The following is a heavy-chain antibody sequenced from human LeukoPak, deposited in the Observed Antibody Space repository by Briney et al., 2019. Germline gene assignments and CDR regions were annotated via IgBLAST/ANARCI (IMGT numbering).Heavy chain of an antibody. CDR2: IYSGGYT. CDR3: VRDWGYDSSGYWQKYFDT. D-gene: IGHD3-22*01. J-gene: IGHJ4*02. V-gene: IGHV3-66*01. CDR1: GFTVSHNF. Sequence: GGSLRLSCAASGFTVSHNFMSWVRQAPGKGLEWVSVIYSGGYTNYPDSVKGRFTISRDNSKNTLYLQMNSLRAEDTAVYYCVRDWGYDSSGYWQKYFDTWGQGTLVTVSS.